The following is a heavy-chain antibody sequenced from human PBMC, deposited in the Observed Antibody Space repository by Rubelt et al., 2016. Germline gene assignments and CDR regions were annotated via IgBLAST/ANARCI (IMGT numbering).Heavy chain of an antibody. CDR1: GFTFSDYT. Sequence: EVQLVESGGGLVQPGGSLRLSCAASGFTFSDYTMNWVRQAPGKGLEWVSAISGSGGSTYYADSVKGRFTISRDNSKNTLYLQMNSLRAEDTAVYYCAKDVEQWLVPHFDYWGQGTLVTVSS. V-gene: IGHV3-23*04. D-gene: IGHD6-19*01. CDR2: ISGSGGST. CDR3: AKDVEQWLVPHFDY. J-gene: IGHJ4*02.